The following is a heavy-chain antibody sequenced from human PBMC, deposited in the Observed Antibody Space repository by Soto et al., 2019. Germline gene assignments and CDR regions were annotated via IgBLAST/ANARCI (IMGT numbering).Heavy chain of an antibody. CDR2: IWYDGSNK. CDR1: GFTFSSYG. Sequence: GGSLRLSCAASGFTFSSYGMHWVRQAPGKGLEWVAVIWYDGSNKYYADSVKGRFTTSRDNSKNTLYLQMNSLRAEDTAVYYCAREGSGWQYAFDIWGQGTMVTVSS. CDR3: AREGSGWQYAFDI. V-gene: IGHV3-33*01. D-gene: IGHD6-19*01. J-gene: IGHJ3*02.